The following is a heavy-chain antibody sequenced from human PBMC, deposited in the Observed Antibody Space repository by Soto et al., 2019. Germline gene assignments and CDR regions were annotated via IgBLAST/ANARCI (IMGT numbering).Heavy chain of an antibody. Sequence: QLQLQESGSGLVKPSQTLSLTCAVSGGSISSGGYSWSWIRQPPGKGLEWIGYIYHSGSTYYNPSLKSRVTISVDRSKNQFSLKLSSVTAADTAVYYCATGTDRGYYDFWSGYSYYYYGMDVWGQGTTVTVSS. CDR2: IYHSGST. V-gene: IGHV4-30-2*01. CDR3: ATGTDRGYYDFWSGYSYYYYGMDV. D-gene: IGHD3-3*01. J-gene: IGHJ6*02. CDR1: GGSISSGGYS.